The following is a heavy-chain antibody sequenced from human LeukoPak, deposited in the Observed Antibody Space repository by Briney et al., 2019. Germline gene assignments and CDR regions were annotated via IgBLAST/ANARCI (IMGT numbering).Heavy chain of an antibody. CDR3: ARASPRENSNYFYYYYGMDV. CDR2: IYYSGST. J-gene: IGHJ6*02. D-gene: IGHD4-11*01. V-gene: IGHV4-31*03. CDR1: GGSISSGGYY. Sequence: PSQTLSLTCTVSGGSISSGGYYWSWIRQPPGKGLEWIGYIYYSGSTYYNPSLKSRVTISADTSKNQFSLKLSSVTAADTAVYYCARASPRENSNYFYYYYGMDVWGQGTTVTVSS.